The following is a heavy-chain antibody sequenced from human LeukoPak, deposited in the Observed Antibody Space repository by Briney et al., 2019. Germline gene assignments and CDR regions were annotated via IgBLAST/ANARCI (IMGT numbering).Heavy chain of an antibody. CDR1: GFTFSDYY. D-gene: IGHD5-18*01. V-gene: IGHV3-11*01. CDR3: ARGVDTAMVTFIFQH. J-gene: IGHJ1*01. Sequence: PGGSLRLSCAASGFTFSDYYMSWIRQAPGKGLEWVSYISSSGSTIYYADSVKGRFTIPRDNAKNSLYLQMNSLRAEDTAVYYCARGVDTAMVTFIFQHWGQGTLVTVSS. CDR2: ISSSGSTI.